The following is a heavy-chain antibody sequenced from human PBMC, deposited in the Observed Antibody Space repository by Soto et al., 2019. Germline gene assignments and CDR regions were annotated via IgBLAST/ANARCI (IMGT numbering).Heavy chain of an antibody. CDR2: VHHSASS. D-gene: IGHD2-2*01. J-gene: IGHJ5*02. V-gene: IGHV4-4*02. Sequence: TLRLSWAPSGFTLSNAWISWVRHTPGKGLERIPNVHHSASSYYNPSLKSRLTISVCTRKNRVSVQWKCMTATDKAVYDCAQLSCTSSTCYFPCCFGRWGQGTRVTVSS. CDR1: GFTLSNAW. CDR3: AQLSCTSSTCYFPCCFGR.